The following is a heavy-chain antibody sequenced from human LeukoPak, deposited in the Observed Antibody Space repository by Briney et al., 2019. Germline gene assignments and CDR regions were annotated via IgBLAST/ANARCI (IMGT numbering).Heavy chain of an antibody. CDR1: GGTFSSYA. V-gene: IGHV1-69*04. Sequence: GASVKVSCKASGGTFSSYAISWVRQAPGQGLEWMGRIIPILGTANYAQKFQGRVTITADKSTSTAYMELSSLRSEDTAVYYCARPRVVPSTDAFDIWGQGTMVTVSS. J-gene: IGHJ3*02. D-gene: IGHD2-15*01. CDR2: IIPILGTA. CDR3: ARPRVVPSTDAFDI.